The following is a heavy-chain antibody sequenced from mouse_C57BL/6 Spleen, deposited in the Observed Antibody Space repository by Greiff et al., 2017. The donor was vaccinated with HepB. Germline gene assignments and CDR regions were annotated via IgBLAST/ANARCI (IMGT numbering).Heavy chain of an antibody. D-gene: IGHD2-5*01. V-gene: IGHV1-26*01. Sequence: VQLQQSGPELVKPGASVKISCKASGYTFTDYYMNWVKQSHGKSLEWIGDINPNNGGTSYNQKFKGKATLTVDKSSSTAYMELRSLTSEDSAVYYCARDRGYSNYLDYWGQGTTLTVSS. CDR3: ARDRGYSNYLDY. J-gene: IGHJ2*01. CDR1: GYTFTDYY. CDR2: INPNNGGT.